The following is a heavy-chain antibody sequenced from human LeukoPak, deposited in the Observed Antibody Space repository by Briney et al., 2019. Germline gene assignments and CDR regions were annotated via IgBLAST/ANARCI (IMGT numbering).Heavy chain of an antibody. CDR2: IFYSGYT. J-gene: IGHJ5*02. CDR3: ARVPDNYGDL. V-gene: IGHV4-39*07. D-gene: IGHD4-17*01. Sequence: PSETLSLTCTVSGGSISSSSYYWGWIRQPPGKGLEWIGSIFYSGYTYYNPSLKSRVTISLDTSKNQFSLNLSSVTAADAAVYYCARVPDNYGDLWGQGTLVTVSS. CDR1: GGSISSSSYY.